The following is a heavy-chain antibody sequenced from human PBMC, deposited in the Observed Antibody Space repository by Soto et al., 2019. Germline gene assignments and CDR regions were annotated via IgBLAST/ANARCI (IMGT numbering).Heavy chain of an antibody. V-gene: IGHV4-34*01. J-gene: IGHJ6*02. Sequence: AETLSLTCTVDGGAFILYYWIWSRHSPGQGREWIGEINYSGTTNYNPSLKSRVTISVDPSKNHFSLKMRSVTAADTAVYYGARARCGDYRSGGGYGMDVWGQGTTVTVSS. D-gene: IGHD4-17*01. CDR2: INYSGTT. CDR1: GGAFILYY. CDR3: ARARCGDYRSGGGYGMDV.